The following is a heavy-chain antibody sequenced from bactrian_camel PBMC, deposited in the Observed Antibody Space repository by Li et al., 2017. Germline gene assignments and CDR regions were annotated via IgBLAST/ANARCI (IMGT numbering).Heavy chain of an antibody. CDR1: GYIFSDCG. CDR2: IASDGTT. J-gene: IGHJ4*01. Sequence: VQLVESGGGSVQTGGSLKLTCTTSGYIFSDCGMGWYRLAPGKERELVSTIASDGTTTYADSVQGRFTISRDNAKNTLYLQLNALKSEDTAMYYCARTPPKFVPPRPLGRGTQVTVS. V-gene: IGHV3S53*01.